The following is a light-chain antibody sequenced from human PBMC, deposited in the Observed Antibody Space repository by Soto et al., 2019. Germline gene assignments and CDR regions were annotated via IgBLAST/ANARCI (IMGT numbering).Light chain of an antibody. V-gene: IGKV1-39*01. CDR2: AAS. J-gene: IGKJ1*01. Sequence: DIHITQSPSSLSASVGDRVTITCRASQSISSYLNWYQQKPGKAPKLLIYAASSLQSGVPSRFSGSGSGTDFTLTISSLQPEDFATYYCQQSYSTRWTFGQGTKV. CDR1: QSISSY. CDR3: QQSYSTRWT.